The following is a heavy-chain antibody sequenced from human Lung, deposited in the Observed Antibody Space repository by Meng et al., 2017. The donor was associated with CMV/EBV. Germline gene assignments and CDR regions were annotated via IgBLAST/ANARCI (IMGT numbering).Heavy chain of an antibody. CDR1: YGFRGYY. Sequence: YGFRGYYMHWGRQAPGQGREWMGWINANSGGTNYAQRFQGRVTVTRDTSISTAYMELSRLRSDDTAVYYCARAGDCSGGRCSGWFDPWGQGTLVTVSS. J-gene: IGHJ5*02. D-gene: IGHD2-15*01. CDR3: ARAGDCSGGRCSGWFDP. CDR2: INANSGGT. V-gene: IGHV1-2*02.